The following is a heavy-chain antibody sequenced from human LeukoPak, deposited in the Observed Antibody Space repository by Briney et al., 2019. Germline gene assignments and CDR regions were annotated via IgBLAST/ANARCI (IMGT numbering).Heavy chain of an antibody. D-gene: IGHD3-10*01. CDR2: INHSGST. CDR3: ARGNYQYYYGSGSYRYYYYMDV. J-gene: IGHJ6*03. V-gene: IGHV4-34*01. CDR1: GGSFSGYY. Sequence: SETLSLTCAVYGGSFSGYYWSWIRQPPGKGLEWIGEINHSGSTNHNPSLKSRVTISVDTSKNQFSLKLSSVTAADTAVYYCARGNYQYYYGSGSYRYYYYMDVWGKGTTVTVSS.